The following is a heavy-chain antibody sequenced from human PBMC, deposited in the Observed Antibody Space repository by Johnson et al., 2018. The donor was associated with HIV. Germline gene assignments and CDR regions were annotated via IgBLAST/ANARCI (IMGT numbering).Heavy chain of an antibody. D-gene: IGHD4-17*01. CDR2: ISWNSGSI. J-gene: IGHJ3*02. V-gene: IGHV3-9*01. CDR3: ARAPRYGPDDAFDI. CDR1: GFTFDDYA. Sequence: VQLVESGGGLVQPGRSLRLSCAASGFTFDDYAMHWVRQAPGKGLGWVSGISWNSGSIGYADSVKGRFTISRDNAKNSLYLQMNSLRAEDTALYYCARAPRYGPDDAFDIWGQGTMVTVSS.